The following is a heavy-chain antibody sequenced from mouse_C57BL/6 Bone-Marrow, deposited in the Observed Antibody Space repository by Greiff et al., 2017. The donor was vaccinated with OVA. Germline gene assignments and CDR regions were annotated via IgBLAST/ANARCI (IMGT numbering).Heavy chain of an antibody. V-gene: IGHV5-16*01. CDR3: AREDYYGTFDY. CDR1: GFTFSDYY. CDR2: INYDGSST. J-gene: IGHJ2*01. D-gene: IGHD1-1*01. Sequence: EVQRVESAGGLVQPGSSLKLSCTASGFTFSDYYMAWVRQVPEKGLEWVANINYDGSSTYYLDSLKSRFIISRDNAKNILYLQMSSLKSEDTATYYCAREDYYGTFDYWGQGATLTVSS.